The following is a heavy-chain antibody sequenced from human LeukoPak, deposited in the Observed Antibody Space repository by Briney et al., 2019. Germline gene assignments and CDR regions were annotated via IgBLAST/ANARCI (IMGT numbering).Heavy chain of an antibody. CDR1: GGSVSSGSYY. J-gene: IGHJ3*02. Sequence: SETLSLTCTVSGGSVSSGSYYWSWIRQPPGKGLEWIGYIYYGGSTNYNPSLKSRVAISVDTSKNHFSLNLNSVTAADTAVYYCARGRDGYKSAFDIWGQGTMVTVSS. D-gene: IGHD5-24*01. CDR3: ARGRDGYKSAFDI. V-gene: IGHV4-61*03. CDR2: IYYGGST.